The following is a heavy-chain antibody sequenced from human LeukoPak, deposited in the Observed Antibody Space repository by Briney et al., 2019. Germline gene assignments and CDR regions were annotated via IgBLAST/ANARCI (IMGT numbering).Heavy chain of an antibody. CDR1: GGSISTYY. J-gene: IGHJ4*02. D-gene: IGHD2-15*01. V-gene: IGHV4-4*07. CDR2: IYTSGST. Sequence: SETLSLTCTVSGGSISTYYWSWLRQPAGKGLEWIGRIYTSGSTNYNPSLKSRVTMSVETSKNQFSLKLSSVTAADTAVHYYAREEKAAQDYWGQGTLVTVSS. CDR3: AREEKAAQDY.